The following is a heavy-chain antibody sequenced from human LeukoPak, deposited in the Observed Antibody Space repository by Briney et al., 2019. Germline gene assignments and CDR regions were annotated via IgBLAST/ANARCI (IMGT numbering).Heavy chain of an antibody. CDR2: INHSGST. D-gene: IGHD4-23*01. Sequence: ASETLSLTCAVYGGSFSGYYWSWIRQPPGKGLEWIGEINHSGSTNYNPSLKSRATISVDTSKNQFSLKLSSVTAADTAVYYCARGGLRWSYYFDYWGQGTLVTVSS. V-gene: IGHV4-34*01. CDR3: ARGGLRWSYYFDY. CDR1: GGSFSGYY. J-gene: IGHJ4*02.